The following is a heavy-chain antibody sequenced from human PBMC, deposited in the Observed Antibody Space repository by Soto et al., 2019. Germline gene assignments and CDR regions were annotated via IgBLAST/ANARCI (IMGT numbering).Heavy chain of an antibody. J-gene: IGHJ4*02. CDR1: GYTFTSYG. CDR2: ISAYNGNT. V-gene: IGHV1-18*01. CDR3: AREVLGRYCTNGVCYNPPDY. D-gene: IGHD2-8*01. Sequence: ASVKVSCKASGYTFTSYGISWVRQAPGQGLEWMGWISAYNGNTNYAQKLQGRVTMTTDTSTSTAYMELRSLRSDDTAVYYCAREVLGRYCTNGVCYNPPDYWGQGTLVTVSS.